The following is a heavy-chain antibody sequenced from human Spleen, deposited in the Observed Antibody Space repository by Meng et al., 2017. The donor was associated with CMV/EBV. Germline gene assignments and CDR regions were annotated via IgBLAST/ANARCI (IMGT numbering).Heavy chain of an antibody. CDR2: ISWNSDKR. CDR1: GFIFDDYA. V-gene: IGHV3-9*03. J-gene: IGHJ4*02. CDR3: AKEGVGGLDY. Sequence: GGSLRLSCAASGFIFDDYAMHWVRQAPGKGLEWVTGISWNSDKRGYADSVKGRFTISRDNAKNSLYLQMNSLRAEDMALYYCAKEGVGGLDYWGQGTLVTVSS. D-gene: IGHD1-26*01.